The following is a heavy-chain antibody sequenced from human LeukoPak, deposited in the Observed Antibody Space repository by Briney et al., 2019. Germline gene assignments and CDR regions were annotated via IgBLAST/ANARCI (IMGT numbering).Heavy chain of an antibody. Sequence: SETLSLTCAVYGGSFSGYYWNWIRQSPGKGLEWIGEINHSGSTNYNPSLERRVTISVDTSKNQFSLKLTSVTAADTAVYYCATLPGGVTTPNPSWGQGTLVTVSS. J-gene: IGHJ5*02. D-gene: IGHD4-17*01. CDR3: ATLPGGVTTPNPS. CDR2: INHSGST. V-gene: IGHV4-34*01. CDR1: GGSFSGYY.